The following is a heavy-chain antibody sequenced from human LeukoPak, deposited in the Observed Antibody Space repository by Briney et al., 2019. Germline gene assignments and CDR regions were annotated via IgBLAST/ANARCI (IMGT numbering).Heavy chain of an antibody. V-gene: IGHV3-7*01. Sequence: GGSLRLSCAASGFSFSDYWMSWVRQAPGKGLEWVANVKPDGSEKYYVDSVKGRFTISGDNAKNSLYLQMDSLRAEDTAVYYCANLWEMGYWGQGTLVTVSS. CDR2: VKPDGSEK. CDR1: GFSFSDYW. J-gene: IGHJ4*02. CDR3: ANLWEMGY. D-gene: IGHD5-24*01.